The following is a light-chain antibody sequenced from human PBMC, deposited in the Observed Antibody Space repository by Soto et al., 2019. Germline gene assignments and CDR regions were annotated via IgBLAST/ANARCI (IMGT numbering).Light chain of an antibody. Sequence: QSALTQPASVSGSPGQSITISCTGTSSDVGRYNLVSWYQQHPGKAPKLMIYEGSKRPSGVSNRFSGSKSGNTASLTISGLQAEDEADYYCCSYAGSSTLVVFGGGTNLTVL. CDR3: CSYAGSSTLVV. CDR1: SSDVGRYNL. V-gene: IGLV2-23*01. J-gene: IGLJ2*01. CDR2: EGS.